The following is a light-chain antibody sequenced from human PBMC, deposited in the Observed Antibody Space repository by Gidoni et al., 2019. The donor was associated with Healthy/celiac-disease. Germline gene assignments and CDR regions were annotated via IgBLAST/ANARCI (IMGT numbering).Light chain of an antibody. Sequence: QSVLTHPPSATATPAQSVTTSCSASSSNIGSNTVNWYQQLPGTAPKLLLYSNNQRPSGVPDRFSGSKSSTSASLAISGRQSEDEADYYCAAWDDSLNGPFFGGGTKLTVL. CDR2: SNN. CDR1: SSNIGSNT. CDR3: AAWDDSLNGPF. V-gene: IGLV1-44*01. J-gene: IGLJ2*01.